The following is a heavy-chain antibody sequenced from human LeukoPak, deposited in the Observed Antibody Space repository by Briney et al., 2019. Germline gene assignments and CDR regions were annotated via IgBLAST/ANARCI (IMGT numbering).Heavy chain of an antibody. J-gene: IGHJ4*02. CDR2: IYYSGST. Sequence: PSETLSLTCTVSGGSISNYYWSWIRQPPGKGLEWIGYIYYSGSTNYNPSLKSRVTISVDTSKNQFSLKLSSVTAADTAVYYCARDGSCSGGSCYSEFDYWGQGTLVTVSS. CDR1: GGSISNYY. D-gene: IGHD2-15*01. V-gene: IGHV4-59*01. CDR3: ARDGSCSGGSCYSEFDY.